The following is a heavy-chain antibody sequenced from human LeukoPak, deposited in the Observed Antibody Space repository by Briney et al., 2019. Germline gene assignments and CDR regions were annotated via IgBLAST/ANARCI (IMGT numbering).Heavy chain of an antibody. V-gene: IGHV1-18*01. CDR3: VITYHYDSSGSYYFDY. J-gene: IGHJ4*02. Sequence: ASVKVSCEASGYTFTSYSISWVRQAPGQGLEWMGWISAYNGNTNYAQKLQGRVTMTTDTSTSTAYMELRSLRSDDTAVYYCVITYHYDSSGSYYFDYWGQGTLVTVSS. CDR1: GYTFTSYS. D-gene: IGHD3-22*01. CDR2: ISAYNGNT.